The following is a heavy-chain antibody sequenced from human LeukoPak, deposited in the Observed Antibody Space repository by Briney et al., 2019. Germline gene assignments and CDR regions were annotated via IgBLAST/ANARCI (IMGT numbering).Heavy chain of an antibody. CDR3: AKDRVDGSGSQFDS. D-gene: IGHD3-10*01. J-gene: IGHJ4*02. CDR1: GFTFSSYA. V-gene: IGHV3-23*01. Sequence: PGGSLRLSCAASGFTFSSYAMSWFRQAPGKGLEWVSGISLDGATTYYAGSVEGRFTISRDNSKNTLYLQMNSLRADDTAVYYCAKDRVDGSGSQFDSWGQGSLVIVSS. CDR2: ISLDGATT.